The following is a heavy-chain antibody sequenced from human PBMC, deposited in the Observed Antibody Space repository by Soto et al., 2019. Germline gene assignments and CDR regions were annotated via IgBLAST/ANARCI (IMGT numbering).Heavy chain of an antibody. CDR2: ITPNSGGT. Sequence: ASVKVSCKAYGYTFTGYYMHWVRQAPGQGREWMGWITPNSGGTNYAQKFQGRVTMTEDTSTDTAYMELSRLRAEDTAVFYCETGDYALDVWGQGTTVTVSS. CDR1: GYTFTGYY. CDR3: ETGDYALDV. J-gene: IGHJ6*02. V-gene: IGHV1-2*02.